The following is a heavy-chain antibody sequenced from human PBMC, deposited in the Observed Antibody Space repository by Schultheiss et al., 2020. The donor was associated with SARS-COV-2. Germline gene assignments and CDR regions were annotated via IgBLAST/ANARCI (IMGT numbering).Heavy chain of an antibody. V-gene: IGHV3-53*01. D-gene: IGHD3-22*01. Sequence: GGSLRLSCAASGFTFSSYWMSWVRQAPGKGLEWVSVIYSGGSTYYADSVKGRFTISRDNSKNTLYLQMNSLRAEDTALYYCAKGYHYDSSGYYCDYWGQGTLVTVPQ. J-gene: IGHJ4*02. CDR2: IYSGGST. CDR1: GFTFSSYW. CDR3: AKGYHYDSSGYYCDY.